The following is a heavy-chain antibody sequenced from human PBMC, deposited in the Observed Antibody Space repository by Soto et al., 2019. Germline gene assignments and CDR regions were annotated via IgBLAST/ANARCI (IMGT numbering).Heavy chain of an antibody. CDR1: GCSISRYD. V-gene: IGHV4-59*01. D-gene: IGHD3-10*01. Sequence: PSETLSLTCTVFGCSISRYDRSWIRQSPGKGLEWIAYINHTGGTNYNPSLKSRVAISLDKCKSQMSLKMTSVRPADTVVYYCARSNAFYNGSFYSWGQGTLVTVSS. J-gene: IGHJ5*02. CDR2: INHTGGT. CDR3: ARSNAFYNGSFYS.